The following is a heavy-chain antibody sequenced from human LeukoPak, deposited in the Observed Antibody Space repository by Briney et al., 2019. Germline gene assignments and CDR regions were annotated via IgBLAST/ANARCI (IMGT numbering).Heavy chain of an antibody. CDR2: IYYSGST. D-gene: IGHD2-2*01. CDR3: ARTAGGTKFDY. CDR1: GGSISSYY. J-gene: IGHJ4*02. Sequence: SETLSLTCTVSGGSISSYYWSWIRQPPGKGLEWIGYIYYSGSTNYNPSLKSRVTISVDTSKNQFSLKLSSVTAADTAVYYCARTAGGTKFDYWGQGTLVTVSS. V-gene: IGHV4-59*08.